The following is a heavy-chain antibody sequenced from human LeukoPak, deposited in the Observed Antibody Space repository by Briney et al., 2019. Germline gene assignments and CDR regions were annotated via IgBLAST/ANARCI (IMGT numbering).Heavy chain of an antibody. V-gene: IGHV3-30*02. D-gene: IGHD3-16*01. Sequence: HAGGSLRLXCAASQFTFSSYGMHWVRQAPGKGLESVAFIRYNGDNKYYGDSVKGRFTISRDNSKNTLYLQMNSLRVEDTAVYYCARGDAFSGDHWGQGTLVTVSS. CDR3: ARGDAFSGDH. J-gene: IGHJ4*02. CDR1: QFTFSSYG. CDR2: IRYNGDNK.